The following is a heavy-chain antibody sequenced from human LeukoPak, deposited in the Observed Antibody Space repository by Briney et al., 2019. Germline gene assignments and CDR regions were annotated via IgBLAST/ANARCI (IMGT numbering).Heavy chain of an antibody. CDR1: GYTFTSYG. V-gene: IGHV1-8*02. Sequence: ASVKVSCKASGYTFTSYGISWVRQAPGQGLEWMGWMNPDSGDTGYAQKFQGRVTMTRDTSISTAYMELSSLQSEDTAIYYCARGLGDYNTDWFPVSGYWGQGTLVTVSS. D-gene: IGHD3-9*01. CDR3: ARGLGDYNTDWFPVSGY. CDR2: MNPDSGDT. J-gene: IGHJ4*02.